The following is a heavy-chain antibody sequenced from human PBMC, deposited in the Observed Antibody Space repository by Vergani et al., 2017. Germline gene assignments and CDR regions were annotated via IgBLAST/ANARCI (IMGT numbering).Heavy chain of an antibody. V-gene: IGHV4-34*01. Sequence: QVQLQQWCAGLLKPSETLSLTCAVYGGSFSGYYWSWIRQPPGKGLEWIGEINHSGSTNYNPSLKSRVTISVDTSKNQFSLKLSSVTAADTAVYYCARGVVVVAATSSLDYWGQGTLVTVSS. CDR2: INHSGST. D-gene: IGHD2-15*01. CDR3: ARGVVVVAATSSLDY. CDR1: GGSFSGYY. J-gene: IGHJ4*02.